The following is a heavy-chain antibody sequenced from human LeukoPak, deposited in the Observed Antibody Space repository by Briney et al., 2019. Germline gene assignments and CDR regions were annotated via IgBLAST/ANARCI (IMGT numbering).Heavy chain of an antibody. CDR2: IYYSGST. CDR3: ARDGFGRVGGLQIGSYAFDI. D-gene: IGHD1-26*01. CDR1: GGSISSYY. Sequence: PSETLSLTCTVSGGSISSYYWSWIRQPPGKGLEWIGYIYYSGSTNYNPSLKSRVTISVDTSKNQFSLKLSSVTAADTAVYYCARDGFGRVGGLQIGSYAFDIWGQGTMVTVSS. V-gene: IGHV4-59*01. J-gene: IGHJ3*02.